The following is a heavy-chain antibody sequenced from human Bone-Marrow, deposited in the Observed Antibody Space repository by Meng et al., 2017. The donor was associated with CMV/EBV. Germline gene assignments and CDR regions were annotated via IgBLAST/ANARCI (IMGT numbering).Heavy chain of an antibody. Sequence: ASVKVSCKASGYTFTSYDINWVRQATGQGLEWMGWMNPNSGNTGYAQKFQGRVTITRNTSISTAYMELSSLRSEDTAVYYYARGGATDYGENDYWGQGTLVTVYS. V-gene: IGHV1-8*03. CDR1: GYTFTSYD. D-gene: IGHD4-17*01. J-gene: IGHJ4*02. CDR3: ARGGATDYGENDY. CDR2: MNPNSGNT.